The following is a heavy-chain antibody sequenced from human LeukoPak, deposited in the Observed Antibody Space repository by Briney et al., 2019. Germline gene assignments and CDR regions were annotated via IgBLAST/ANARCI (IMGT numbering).Heavy chain of an antibody. V-gene: IGHV4-39*01. CDR2: IYYSGST. CDR1: GGSISSSSHY. Sequence: SETLSLTCTVSGGSISSSSHYWGWIRQPPGRGLEWIGSIYYSGSTYYNPSLKSRVTISVDTSKNQFSLKLSSVTAADTAVYYCARPVPPRIAFGPWGTWGQGTLVTVSS. J-gene: IGHJ4*02. D-gene: IGHD3-16*01. CDR3: ARPVPPRIAFGPWGT.